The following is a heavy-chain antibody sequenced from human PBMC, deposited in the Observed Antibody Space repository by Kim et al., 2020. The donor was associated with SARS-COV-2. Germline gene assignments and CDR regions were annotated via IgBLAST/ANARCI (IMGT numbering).Heavy chain of an antibody. CDR2: INHSGST. Sequence: SETLSLTCAVYGGSFSGYYWSWIRQPPGKGLEWIGEINHSGSTNYNPSLKSRVTISVDTSKNQFSLKLSSVTAADTAVYYCARGLDFWSGYPSKKRFWFDYWGQGTLVTVSS. J-gene: IGHJ4*02. CDR3: ARGLDFWSGYPSKKRFWFDY. CDR1: GGSFSGYY. V-gene: IGHV4-34*01. D-gene: IGHD3-3*01.